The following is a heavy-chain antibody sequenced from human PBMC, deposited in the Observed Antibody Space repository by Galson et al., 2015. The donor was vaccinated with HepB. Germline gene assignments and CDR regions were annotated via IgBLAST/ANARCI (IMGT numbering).Heavy chain of an antibody. CDR1: GVTFRNDW. CDR2: IKRDGTET. CDR3: ASDFRYCTSTNCPAFYFFDL. J-gene: IGHJ2*01. Sequence: SLRLPSAASGVTFRNDWMNWVRQAPGKGLEWVAHIKRDGTETFYVDSLKGRFTISRDNAKNSLYLQMNSLRADDTAVYSCASDFRYCTSTNCPAFYFFDLWGRGTLVTVYS. D-gene: IGHD2-2*01. V-gene: IGHV3-7*01.